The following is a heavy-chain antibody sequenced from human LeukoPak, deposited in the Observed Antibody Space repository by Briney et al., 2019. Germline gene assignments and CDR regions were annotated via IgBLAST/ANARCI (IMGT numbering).Heavy chain of an antibody. D-gene: IGHD6-13*01. CDR3: ARAGYSSSWYGYYYYYYGMDV. J-gene: IGHJ6*02. CDR1: GGSISSSSYY. CDR2: IYYSGST. V-gene: IGHV4-39*01. Sequence: SETLSLTCTVSGGSISSSSYYWGWIRQPPGKGLEWIGSIYYSGSTYYNPSLKSRVTISVDTSKNQFSLKLSPVTAADTAVYYCARAGYSSSWYGYYYYYYGMDVWGQGTTVTVSS.